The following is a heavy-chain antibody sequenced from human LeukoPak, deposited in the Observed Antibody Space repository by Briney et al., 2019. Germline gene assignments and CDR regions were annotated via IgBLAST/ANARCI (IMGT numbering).Heavy chain of an antibody. V-gene: IGHV1-69*13. CDR3: ARVVKATPHIHYGMDV. Sequence: ASVNVSCKASGGTFSSYAISWVRQAPGQGLEWMGGIIPIFGTANYAQKFQGRVTITADESTSTAYMELSSLRSEDTAVYYCARVVKATPHIHYGMDVWGQGTTVTVSS. CDR2: IIPIFGTA. J-gene: IGHJ6*02. CDR1: GGTFSSYA. D-gene: IGHD2-2*01.